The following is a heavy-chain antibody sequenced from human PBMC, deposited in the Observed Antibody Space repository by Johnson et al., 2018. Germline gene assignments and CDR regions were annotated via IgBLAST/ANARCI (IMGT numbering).Heavy chain of an antibody. CDR3: ARDKREVAYYYGMDV. CDR2: ISSSRRTI. CDR1: GFTFSDYY. Sequence: QVQLVQSGGGLVKPGGSLRLSCAASGFTFSDYYMSWIRQAPGKGLEWVSYISSSRRTIYYADSVKGRFTFSRENAKNSLYLQMNSLRAEDTAVYYCARDKREVAYYYGMDVGGQGTTVTVSS. V-gene: IGHV3-11*01. J-gene: IGHJ6*02. D-gene: IGHD5-24*01.